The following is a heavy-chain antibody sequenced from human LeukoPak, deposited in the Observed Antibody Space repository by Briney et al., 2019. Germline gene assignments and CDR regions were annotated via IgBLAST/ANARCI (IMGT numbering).Heavy chain of an antibody. CDR2: ISGTSGTI. J-gene: IGHJ4*02. Sequence: GGSLRLSCAASGFTFSNYAMSWVRQAPGQGLEWASGISGTSGTINYAAPVKGRFTISRDNSKNTLYLQMNSLRVDDMAVYYCAKRLGDPRAFDYWGQGTLVTVSS. D-gene: IGHD2-21*02. V-gene: IGHV3-23*01. CDR1: GFTFSNYA. CDR3: AKRLGDPRAFDY.